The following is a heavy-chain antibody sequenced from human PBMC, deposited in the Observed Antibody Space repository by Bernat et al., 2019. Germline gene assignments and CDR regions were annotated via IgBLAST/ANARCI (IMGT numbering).Heavy chain of an antibody. V-gene: IGHV3-23*01. CDR3: ANDPERYDSLGGSYRYVDS. CDR2: ISGSGCST. Sequence: EVQLLESGGGSVQPGGSLRLSCAAFGFTFSSYAKSWVRQAPGKGLEWVLAISGSGCSTYYTDSVKSRFTITSDNSKNTLYLQMSSLRAADTAVYYCANDPERYDSLGGSYRYVDSWGQGTLVTVSS. CDR1: GFTFSSYA. J-gene: IGHJ4*02. D-gene: IGHD3-16*02.